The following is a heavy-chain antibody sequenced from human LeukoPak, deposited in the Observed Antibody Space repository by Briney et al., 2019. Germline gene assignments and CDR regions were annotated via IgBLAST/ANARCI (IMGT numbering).Heavy chain of an antibody. CDR3: ARGGRHSPVTSNWFDP. CDR1: GYSISSGYY. Sequence: PWETLSLTCAVSGYSISSGYYWGWIRQPPGKGLEWIGTIYHSGSTYYNPSLKSRVTISVDTSKNHFSLNLNAVTAADTAVYYCARGGRHSPVTSNWFDPWGQGTLVTVSS. V-gene: IGHV4-38-2*01. J-gene: IGHJ5*02. D-gene: IGHD4-17*01. CDR2: IYHSGST.